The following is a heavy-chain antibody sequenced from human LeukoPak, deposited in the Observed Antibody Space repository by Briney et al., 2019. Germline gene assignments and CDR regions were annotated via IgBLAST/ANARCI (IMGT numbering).Heavy chain of an antibody. V-gene: IGHV3-74*01. CDR1: GFTFCNYW. J-gene: IGHJ4*02. CDR3: ARYHIGGF. Sequence: PGGSLSLLCQASGFTFCNYWIHWARHAPGKGREWLSHIRQDEINTIYAHSVKRRLTVSRENAKNTVFLRLSSLKAEDTAVYYCARYHIGGFWGEERLVTVSS. D-gene: IGHD2-15*01. CDR2: IRQDEINT.